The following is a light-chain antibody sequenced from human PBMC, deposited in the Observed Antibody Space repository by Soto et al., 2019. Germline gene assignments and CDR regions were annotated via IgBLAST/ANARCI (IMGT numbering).Light chain of an antibody. J-gene: IGLJ1*01. CDR1: SSDVGGYNY. Sequence: QSVLTQPRSVSGSPGQSVTISCTGTSSDVGGYNYVSWYQQHPGKAPKLMIYDVSKRPSGVPDRFSGFKSGNTASLTISGLQAEDEADYSCCSHAGTYIYVFGTGTKVT. V-gene: IGLV2-11*01. CDR2: DVS. CDR3: CSHAGTYIYV.